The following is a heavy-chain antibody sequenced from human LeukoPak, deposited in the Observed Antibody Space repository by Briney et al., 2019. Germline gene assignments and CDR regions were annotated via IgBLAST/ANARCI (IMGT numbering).Heavy chain of an antibody. CDR1: GFTFSSYG. CDR2: ISGSGGST. V-gene: IGHV3-23*01. Sequence: PGGSLRLSCAASGFTFSSYGMSWVRQASGKGLEWVSAISGSGGSTYYADSVKGRFTISRDNSKNTLYLQMNSLRAEDTAVYYCAKVTYGSGTYGAFDYWGQGTLVTVSS. D-gene: IGHD3-10*01. CDR3: AKVTYGSGTYGAFDY. J-gene: IGHJ4*02.